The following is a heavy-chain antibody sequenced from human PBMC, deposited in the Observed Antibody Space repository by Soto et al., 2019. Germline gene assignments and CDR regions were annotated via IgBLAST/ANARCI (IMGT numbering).Heavy chain of an antibody. CDR3: ANYIYDCWSGYYHYFDY. Sequence: GGSLRLSCAASGFTFSSYAMSWFRQAPGKGLEWVSAISGSGGSTYYADSVKGRFTISRDNSKDTLYLQMNSLRAEDTAVYYCANYIYDCWSGYYHYFDYWGQGTLVTVSS. CDR2: ISGSGGST. CDR1: GFTFSSYA. J-gene: IGHJ4*02. V-gene: IGHV3-23*01. D-gene: IGHD3-3*01.